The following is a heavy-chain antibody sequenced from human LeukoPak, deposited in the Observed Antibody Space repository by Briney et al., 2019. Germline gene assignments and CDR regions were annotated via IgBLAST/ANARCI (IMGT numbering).Heavy chain of an antibody. Sequence: SETLSLTCAVYGGSFSGYYWSWIRQPPGKGLEWIGEINHSGSTNYNPSLKSRVTISVDTSKNQFSLKLSSVTAADTAVYYCASGKRVAFDIWGQGTMVTVSS. CDR3: ASGKRVAFDI. CDR2: INHSGST. J-gene: IGHJ3*02. CDR1: GGSFSGYY. V-gene: IGHV4-34*01.